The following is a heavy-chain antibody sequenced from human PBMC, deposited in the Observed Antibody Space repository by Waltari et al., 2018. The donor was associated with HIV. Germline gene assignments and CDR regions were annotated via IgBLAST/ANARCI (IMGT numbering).Heavy chain of an antibody. V-gene: IGHV4-39*01. D-gene: IGHD6-19*01. CDR3: VALRTVTGTIDK. J-gene: IGHJ4*02. CDR2: IYSNGVS. CDR1: TGSITPSYY. Sequence: QLQLPESGPALVKPSETLSLPCTVSTGSITPSYYWGWVRQFPGTGLEWIGSIYSNGVSHYAPSLKSRVALSVDMSKNQFSLTLTAVTAADTSRYFCVALRTVTGTIDKWGQGTLVTVS.